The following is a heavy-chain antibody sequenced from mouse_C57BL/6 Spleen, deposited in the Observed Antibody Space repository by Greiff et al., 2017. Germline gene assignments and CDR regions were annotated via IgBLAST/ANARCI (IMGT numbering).Heavy chain of an antibody. CDR2: IDPSDSET. CDR3: ARRAQASYYFDY. J-gene: IGHJ2*01. Sequence: VQLKQPGAELVRPGSSVKLSCKASGYTFTSYWMHWVKQRPIQGLEWIGNIDPSDSETHYNQKFKDKATLTVDKSSSTAYMQLSSLTSEDSAVYYCARRAQASYYFDYWGQGTTLTVSS. D-gene: IGHD3-2*02. CDR1: GYTFTSYW. V-gene: IGHV1-52*01.